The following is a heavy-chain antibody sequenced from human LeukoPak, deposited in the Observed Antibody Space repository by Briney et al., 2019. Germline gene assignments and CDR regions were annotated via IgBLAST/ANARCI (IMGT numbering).Heavy chain of an antibody. CDR2: IANDGKTT. Sequence: GGSLRLSCAASGFTFSIYGTHWVRQAPGKGLEWVAVIANDGKTTYYADSVKGRFTISRDNSRNTLYLQMNSLRAEDTAVYYCTKEGLPSGSSWSAWFDPWGQGTLVTVSS. D-gene: IGHD3-10*01. CDR3: TKEGLPSGSSWSAWFDP. V-gene: IGHV3-30*18. J-gene: IGHJ5*02. CDR1: GFTFSIYG.